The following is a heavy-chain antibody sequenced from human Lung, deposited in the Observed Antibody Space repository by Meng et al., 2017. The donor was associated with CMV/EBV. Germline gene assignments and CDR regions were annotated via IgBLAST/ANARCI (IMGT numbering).Heavy chain of an antibody. CDR3: AKDFYSTSLYYFDY. V-gene: IGHV3-9*01. D-gene: IGHD2-2*01. Sequence: SCVASGFTFGDYAMHWVRQVPGKGLEWVSGITYKSGSTGYADSVKGRFTISRDNARNSLYLQMNNLRAEDTALYYCAKDFYSTSLYYFDYWGQGTLVTVPS. J-gene: IGHJ4*02. CDR1: GFTFGDYA. CDR2: ITYKSGST.